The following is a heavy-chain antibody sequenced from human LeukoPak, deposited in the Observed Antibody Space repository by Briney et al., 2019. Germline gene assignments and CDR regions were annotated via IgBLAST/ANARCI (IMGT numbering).Heavy chain of an antibody. V-gene: IGHV1-2*02. CDR3: ARDPYYDFWSGHFDP. J-gene: IGHJ5*02. CDR1: GYTFTDYY. Sequence: ASVKVSCKASGYTFTDYYIHWVRQAPGQGLEWMAWINPNSGDTNYAQKFQGRVTMTRDTSISTAYMELSRLRSDDMAVYYCARDPYYDFWSGHFDPWGQGTLVTVSS. D-gene: IGHD3-3*01. CDR2: INPNSGDT.